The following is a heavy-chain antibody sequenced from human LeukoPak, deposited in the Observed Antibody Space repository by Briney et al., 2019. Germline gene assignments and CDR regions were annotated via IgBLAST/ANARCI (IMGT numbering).Heavy chain of an antibody. CDR2: IGTSDNAT. CDR1: GFTFRNYA. D-gene: IGHD3-9*01. CDR3: ARDQAFDWYYYYYGMDV. Sequence: GGALRLSCAASGFTFRNYALSWVRQAPGKGLEWVSSIGTSDNATYYADSVKGRLTISRDNSKNTLYLQMNSLRAEDTAVYYCARDQAFDWYYYYYGMDVWGLGTTVSVSS. V-gene: IGHV3-23*01. J-gene: IGHJ6*02.